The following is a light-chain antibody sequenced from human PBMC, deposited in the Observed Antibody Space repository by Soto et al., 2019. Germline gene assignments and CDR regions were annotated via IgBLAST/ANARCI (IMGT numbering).Light chain of an antibody. V-gene: IGKV3-15*01. CDR1: QSVSSN. J-gene: IGKJ3*01. CDR3: QQYNNWPPFT. Sequence: EIVMTQSPATLYVSPGERDTLSCRASQSVSSNLAWYQQKPGQAPRLLIYGASPMATGIPARFSGSGSGTEFTLTLSSLQSEDFAVYYCQQYNNWPPFTFGPGTKVDIK. CDR2: GAS.